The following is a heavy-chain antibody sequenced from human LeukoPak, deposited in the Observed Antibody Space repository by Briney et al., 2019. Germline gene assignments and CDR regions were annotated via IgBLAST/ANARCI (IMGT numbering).Heavy chain of an antibody. J-gene: IGHJ4*02. CDR2: ISSSSSYI. CDR3: ARAAPNYGGISWFDY. V-gene: IGHV3-21*01. D-gene: IGHD4-23*01. Sequence: PGGTLRLSCVASGFPFSSYSMNWVRQAPGKGLEWVSSISSSSSYIYYADSVKGRFTISRDNAKNSLYLQMNSLRAEDTAVYYCARAAPNYGGISWFDYWGQGTLVTVSS. CDR1: GFPFSSYS.